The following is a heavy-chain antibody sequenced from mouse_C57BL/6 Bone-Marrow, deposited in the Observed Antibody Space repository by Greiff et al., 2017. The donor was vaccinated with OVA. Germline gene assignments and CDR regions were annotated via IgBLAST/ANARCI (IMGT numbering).Heavy chain of an antibody. V-gene: IGHV14-4*01. CDR3: TTYRY. CDR2: IDPENGDT. Sequence: VQLKHSGAELVRPGASVKLSCTASGFNFKDYYMHWVKVRPEQGLEWIGWIDPENGDTEYASKFQGKATITADTSSNTVYLHLSSLTSEDTAVYYCTTYRYWGQGTTLTVSS. J-gene: IGHJ2*01. CDR1: GFNFKDYY.